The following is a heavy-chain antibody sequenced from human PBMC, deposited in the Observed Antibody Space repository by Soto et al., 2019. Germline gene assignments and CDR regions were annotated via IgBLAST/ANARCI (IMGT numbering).Heavy chain of an antibody. D-gene: IGHD3-10*01. V-gene: IGHV1-58*02. CDR1: GFTFTSSA. CDR2: IVVGSGNT. Sequence: SVKVSCKASGFTFTSSAMQWVRQARGQRLEWIGWIVVGSGNTNYAQKFQERVTITRDMSTSTAYMELSSLRSEDTAVYYCAAFPYYYGSGSTPLAFDIWGQGTMVTVSS. J-gene: IGHJ3*02. CDR3: AAFPYYYGSGSTPLAFDI.